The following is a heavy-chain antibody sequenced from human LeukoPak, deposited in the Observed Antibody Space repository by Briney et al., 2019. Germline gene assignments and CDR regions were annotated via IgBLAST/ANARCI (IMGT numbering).Heavy chain of an antibody. CDR1: GYSFTSYW. CDR2: IYPGDSDT. J-gene: IGHJ4*02. Sequence: GESLKIPCKGSGYSFTSYWIGWVRQMPGKGLEWMGIIYPGDSDTRYSPSFQGQVTISADKSISTAYLQWSSLKASDTAMYYRARHYGSGSYSPNFDYWGQGTLVTVSS. V-gene: IGHV5-51*01. CDR3: ARHYGSGSYSPNFDY. D-gene: IGHD3-10*01.